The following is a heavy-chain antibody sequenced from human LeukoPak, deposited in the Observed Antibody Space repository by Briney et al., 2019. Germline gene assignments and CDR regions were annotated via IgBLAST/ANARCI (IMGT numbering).Heavy chain of an antibody. V-gene: IGHV4-39*01. Sequence: KASETLSLTCTVSGGSISSSSYYWGWIRQPPGKGLEWIGSIYYSGSTYYNPSLKRRVTISVDTPKNQFSLMLSSVTAADAAVYYCARLDDGEGDYWGQGTLVTVSS. CDR1: GGSISSSSYY. CDR2: IYYSGST. CDR3: ARLDDGEGDY. D-gene: IGHD4-17*01. J-gene: IGHJ4*02.